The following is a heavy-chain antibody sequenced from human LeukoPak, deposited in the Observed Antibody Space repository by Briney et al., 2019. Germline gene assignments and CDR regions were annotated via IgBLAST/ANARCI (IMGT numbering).Heavy chain of an antibody. Sequence: SETLSLTCTLSSRSISTYYWRWIRPPPGGDREGLGDINYNGNTNYNPSLQSRVTLSVVTPKNQFSLRLTSVSATDTAVYYCACLSVAHNNHFDYWGQGILVTVSS. J-gene: IGHJ4*02. CDR1: SRSISTYY. D-gene: IGHD6-19*01. V-gene: IGHV4-59*08. CDR3: ACLSVAHNNHFDY. CDR2: INYNGNT.